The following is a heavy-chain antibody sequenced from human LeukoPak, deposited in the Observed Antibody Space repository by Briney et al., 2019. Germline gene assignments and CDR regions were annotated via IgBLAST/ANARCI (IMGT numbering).Heavy chain of an antibody. D-gene: IGHD6-13*01. CDR3: ARDSLEAAGFDP. V-gene: IGHV1-46*01. J-gene: IGHJ5*02. CDR1: GYTFTSYY. Sequence: ASVKVSCKASGYTFTSYYMHWVRQAPGQGLEWMGIINPSGGSTSYAQKFQGRVTMTRDMSTSTVYMELSSLRSEDTAVYYCARDSLEAAGFDPWGQETLVTVSS. CDR2: INPSGGST.